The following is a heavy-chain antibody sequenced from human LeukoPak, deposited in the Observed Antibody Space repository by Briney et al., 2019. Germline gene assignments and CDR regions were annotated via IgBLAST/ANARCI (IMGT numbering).Heavy chain of an antibody. D-gene: IGHD6-19*01. V-gene: IGHV3-30*04. CDR3: ASSSSGWTELDY. CDR2: ISYDGSNK. CDR1: GFTFSSYA. Sequence: PEGSLRLSCAASGFTFSSYAMHWVRRAPGKGLEWVAVISYDGSNKYYADSVKGRFTISRDNSKNTLYLQMNSLRAGDTAVYYCASSSSGWTELDYWGQGTLVTVSS. J-gene: IGHJ4*02.